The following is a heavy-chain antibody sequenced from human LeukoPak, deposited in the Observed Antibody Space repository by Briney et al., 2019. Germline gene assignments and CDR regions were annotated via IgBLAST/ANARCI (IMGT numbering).Heavy chain of an antibody. D-gene: IGHD2-21*02. J-gene: IGHJ4*02. CDR3: ARAYCGGDCSYGGTLIHH. CDR1: GDTVSRYY. V-gene: IGHV4-59*08. Sequence: SETLSLSCTASGDTVSRYYWNWVRQPPGQELEWIGNVYYRGSTNYNSSLKSRVTISLDPSKNRFSLKLSSVTAADTAGYYGARAYCGGDCSYGGTLIHHGGQGTLLTLPS. CDR2: VYYRGST.